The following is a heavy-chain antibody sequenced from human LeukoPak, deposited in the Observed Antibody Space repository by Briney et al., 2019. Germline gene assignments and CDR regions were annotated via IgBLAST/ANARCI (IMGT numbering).Heavy chain of an antibody. CDR3: VFVKRNTNWFDP. CDR2: LYSGGTT. D-gene: IGHD1/OR15-1a*01. CDR1: GFTVSSNY. V-gene: IGHV3-53*01. Sequence: PGGSLRLSCAASGFTVSSNYMSWVRQAPGKGLECVSILYSGGTTYYADSVKGRFTISRDNSKNTLSLQMNNVGAEDTAVYYCVFVKRNTNWFDPWGQGTLVTVSS. J-gene: IGHJ5*02.